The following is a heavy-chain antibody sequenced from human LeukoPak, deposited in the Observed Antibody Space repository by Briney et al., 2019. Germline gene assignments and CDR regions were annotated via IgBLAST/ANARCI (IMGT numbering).Heavy chain of an antibody. CDR1: GFTFSSYW. Sequence: GGSLRLSCAASGFTFSSYWMSWVRQAPGKGLEWVANIRQDGSEKYYVDSVKGRFTISRDNAKNSLYLQMNSLRAEDTAVYYCARLYGGTLGYLDYWGQGTLVTVSS. CDR2: IRQDGSEK. J-gene: IGHJ4*02. CDR3: ARLYGGTLGYLDY. D-gene: IGHD4-23*01. V-gene: IGHV3-7*03.